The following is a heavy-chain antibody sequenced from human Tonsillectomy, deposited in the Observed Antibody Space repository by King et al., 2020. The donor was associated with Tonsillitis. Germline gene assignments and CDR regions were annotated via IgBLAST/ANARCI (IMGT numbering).Heavy chain of an antibody. V-gene: IGHV5-51*01. J-gene: IGHJ3*02. CDR3: ARIAAAVYSSFYDVFYI. Sequence: VQLVQSGAEVKKPGESLKISCKGSGYRFTSYWIGWVRQMPGKGLEWMWKIYTGEADTRFSPSLQGQVTISADKSTSTAYLQWCSLKASDTAMYYCARIAAAVYSSFYDVFYIGGRGKMVPVSS. CDR2: IYTGEADT. D-gene: IGHD6-13*01. CDR1: GYRFTSYW.